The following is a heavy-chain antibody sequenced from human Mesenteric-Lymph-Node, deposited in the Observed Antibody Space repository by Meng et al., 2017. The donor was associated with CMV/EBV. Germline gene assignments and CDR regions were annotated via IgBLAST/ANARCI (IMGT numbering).Heavy chain of an antibody. CDR1: FTFNSYW. V-gene: IGHV3-7*01. D-gene: IGHD3-22*01. CDR3: ARLAAYHYDSSGYYYF. J-gene: IGHJ4*02. Sequence: FTFNSYWMSWVRQAPGKGLEWVANINQDGSKRYYVDSVKGRFTISRDNAKNSLYLQMSSLTAEDTAVYYCARLAAYHYDSSGYYYFWGQGTLVTVSS. CDR2: INQDGSKR.